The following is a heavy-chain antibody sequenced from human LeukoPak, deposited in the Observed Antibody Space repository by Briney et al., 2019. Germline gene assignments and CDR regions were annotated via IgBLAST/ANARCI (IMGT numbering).Heavy chain of an antibody. Sequence: GGSLRLSCSASGFTFSSNAMHWVRQAPGKGLEYVSAISSNGGSTYYADSVKGRFTISRDNSKNTMYLQMSSLRAEDTAVYYCARVLVGGTNWFDPWGQGTLVTVSS. CDR1: GFTFSSNA. CDR3: ARVLVGGTNWFDP. D-gene: IGHD1-26*01. J-gene: IGHJ5*02. CDR2: ISSNGGST. V-gene: IGHV3-64D*06.